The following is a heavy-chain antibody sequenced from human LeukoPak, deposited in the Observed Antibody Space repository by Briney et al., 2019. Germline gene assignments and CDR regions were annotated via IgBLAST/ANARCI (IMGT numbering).Heavy chain of an antibody. CDR2: INPSGGST. CDR1: GYTFTSYY. V-gene: IGHV1-46*01. Sequence: GASVKVSCKASGYTFTSYYMHRVRQAPGQGLEWMGIINPSGGSTSYAQKFQGRVTMTRDTSTSTVYMELSSLRSEDTAVYYCARTYYDFWSGYYPPSDVYYGMDVWGQGPRSPSP. CDR3: ARTYYDFWSGYYPPSDVYYGMDV. J-gene: IGHJ6*02. D-gene: IGHD3-3*01.